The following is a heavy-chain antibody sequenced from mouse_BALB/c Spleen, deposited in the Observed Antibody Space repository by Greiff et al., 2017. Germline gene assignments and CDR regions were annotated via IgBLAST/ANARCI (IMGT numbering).Heavy chain of an antibody. J-gene: IGHJ3*01. V-gene: IGHV7-3*02. CDR2: IRNKANGYTT. CDR3: ARDYDEAWFAY. Sequence: EVKLMESGGGLVQPGGSLRLSCATSGFTFTDYYMSWVRQPPGKALEWLGFIRNKANGYTTEYSASVKGRFTISRDNSQSILYLQMNTLRAEDSATYYCARDYDEAWFAYWGQGTLVTVSA. D-gene: IGHD2-12*01. CDR1: GFTFTDYY.